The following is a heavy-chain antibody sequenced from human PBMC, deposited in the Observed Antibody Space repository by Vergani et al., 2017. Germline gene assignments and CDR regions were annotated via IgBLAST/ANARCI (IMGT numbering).Heavy chain of an antibody. CDR1: GYSLTELT. J-gene: IGHJ4*02. Sequence: QVQLVQSGSEVRKPGASVKVSCQVSGYSLTELTIHWVRQAPGKGLEWMGGFDPEHGEVTFAHHIQGRVTMTEDRSTDTAYMELSSLRPEDTALYYCAIVTDCYDSSGYCLDYWGQGTLVTVSS. V-gene: IGHV1-24*01. CDR2: FDPEHGEV. D-gene: IGHD3-22*01. CDR3: AIVTDCYDSSGYCLDY.